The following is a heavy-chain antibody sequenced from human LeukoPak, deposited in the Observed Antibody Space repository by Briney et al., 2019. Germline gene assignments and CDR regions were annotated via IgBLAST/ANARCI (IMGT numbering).Heavy chain of an antibody. CDR2: ISYDGSSK. CDR1: GLSFSGYS. Sequence: GGSLRLSCEASGLSFSGYSMNWVRQAPGKGLEWVAVISYDGSSKYYADSVKGRFTISRDNSKNTLYLQMNSLRAEDTAVYYCAKEDYYDYVWGSSRLDPYYFDYWGQGTLVTVSS. V-gene: IGHV3-30*18. D-gene: IGHD3-16*02. J-gene: IGHJ4*02. CDR3: AKEDYYDYVWGSSRLDPYYFDY.